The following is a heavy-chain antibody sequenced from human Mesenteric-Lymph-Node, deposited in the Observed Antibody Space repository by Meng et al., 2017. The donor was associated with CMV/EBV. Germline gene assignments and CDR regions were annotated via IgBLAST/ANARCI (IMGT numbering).Heavy chain of an antibody. CDR1: GFAFNTYG. V-gene: IGHV3-33*06. Sequence: LSLTCAASGFAFNTYGMHWVRQAPGKGLEWVAIIWYDGSYKYYADSVKGRFTISRDNSKHTLYLQMNSLRAEDTAVYSCAKSRGAVAAIDNWGQGTLVTVSS. D-gene: IGHD6-19*01. J-gene: IGHJ4*02. CDR2: IWYDGSYK. CDR3: AKSRGAVAAIDN.